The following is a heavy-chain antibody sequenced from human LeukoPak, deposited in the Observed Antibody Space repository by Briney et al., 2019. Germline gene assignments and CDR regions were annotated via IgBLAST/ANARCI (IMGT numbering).Heavy chain of an antibody. V-gene: IGHV4-39*07. Sequence: PSETLSLTCTVSGGSISSSSYYWGWIRQPPGKGLEWIGSIYYSGSTYYNPSLKSRVTISVDTSKNQFSLKLSSVTAADTAVYYCARVDSSGWTTYYFDYWGQGTLVTVSS. CDR2: IYYSGST. CDR1: GGSISSSSYY. D-gene: IGHD6-19*01. J-gene: IGHJ4*02. CDR3: ARVDSSGWTTYYFDY.